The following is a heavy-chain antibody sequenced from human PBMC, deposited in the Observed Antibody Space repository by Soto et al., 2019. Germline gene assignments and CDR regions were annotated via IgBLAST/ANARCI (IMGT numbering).Heavy chain of an antibody. CDR3: ASVPGGVLYYMDV. Sequence: VASVKVSCKASGYTFTSYGISWVRQAPGQGLEWMEWISAYNGNTNYAQKLQGRVTMTTDTSTSTAYMELRSLRSDDTAVYYCASVPGGVLYYMDVWGKGTTVNVSS. CDR1: GYTFTSYG. CDR2: ISAYNGNT. J-gene: IGHJ6*03. D-gene: IGHD2-2*01. V-gene: IGHV1-18*01.